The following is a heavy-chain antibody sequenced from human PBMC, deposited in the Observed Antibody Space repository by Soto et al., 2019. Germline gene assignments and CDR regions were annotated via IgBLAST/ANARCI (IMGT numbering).Heavy chain of an antibody. Sequence: SETLSLTCTVAGASISSSSYYWGWIRQPPGKGLEWIGSIYYSGSTYYNPSLKSRVTISVDTSKNQFSLKLCSVTAADTALYYCARLNAGTTYYYYGMDVWGQGTTVTVSS. CDR3: ARLNAGTTYYYYGMDV. CDR1: GASISSSSYY. CDR2: IYYSGST. D-gene: IGHD1-7*01. V-gene: IGHV4-39*01. J-gene: IGHJ6*02.